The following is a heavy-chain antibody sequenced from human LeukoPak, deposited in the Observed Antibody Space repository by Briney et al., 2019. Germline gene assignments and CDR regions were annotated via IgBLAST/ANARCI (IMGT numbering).Heavy chain of an antibody. J-gene: IGHJ4*02. CDR1: GFTFSSFG. Sequence: GGSLRLSCAASGFTFSSFGMHWVRQAPGKGLEGVAFIRNDGSIKYYADSVQGRFTISRDNSKNTLYLQMNSLRPEDTAVYYCAEDWSNSWGSYFDYWGQGTLVTVSS. D-gene: IGHD3-16*01. CDR3: AEDWSNSWGSYFDY. CDR2: IRNDGSIK. V-gene: IGHV3-30*02.